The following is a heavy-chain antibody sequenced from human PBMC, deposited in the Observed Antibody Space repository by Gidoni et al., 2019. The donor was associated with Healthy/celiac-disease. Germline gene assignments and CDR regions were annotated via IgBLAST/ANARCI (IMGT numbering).Heavy chain of an antibody. V-gene: IGHV3-23*01. D-gene: IGHD3-22*01. J-gene: IGHJ4*02. Sequence: EVQLLESGGGLVQPGGSLRLSCAASGSTFGTCAMSWVRQATAKGLECVSAISGSGGSTYYADSVKGRCTISRDNSKNTLYLQMSSLRAEDTAVYYCAKDLVSSGYMGDPFDYWGQGTLVTVSS. CDR2: ISGSGGST. CDR1: GSTFGTCA. CDR3: AKDLVSSGYMGDPFDY.